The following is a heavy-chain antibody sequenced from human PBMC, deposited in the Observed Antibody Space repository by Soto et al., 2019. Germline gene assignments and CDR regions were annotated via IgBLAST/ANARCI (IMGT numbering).Heavy chain of an antibody. CDR3: AKDRSSGWYGEDY. J-gene: IGHJ4*02. D-gene: IGHD6-19*01. CDR1: GFTFSSYT. Sequence: QVQLVESGGGVVQPGRSLRLSCAASGFTFSSYTMHWVRQAPGKGLQWVAVISYDGSIQYYADSVKGRFTISRDNSKNTLYLQMNGLRADDTAVYYCAKDRSSGWYGEDYWGQGTLVTVSS. V-gene: IGHV3-30*18. CDR2: ISYDGSIQ.